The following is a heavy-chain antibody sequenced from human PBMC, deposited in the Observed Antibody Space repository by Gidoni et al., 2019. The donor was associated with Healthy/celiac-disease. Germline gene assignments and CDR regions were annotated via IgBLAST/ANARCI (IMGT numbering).Heavy chain of an antibody. V-gene: IGHV4-39*07. Sequence: QLQLQESGPGLVKPSETLSLTCTVSGGSISSSSYYWGWIRQPPGKGLEWIGSIYYSGSTYYNPSLKSRVTISVDTSKNQFSRKLSSVTAADTAVYYCARVRLTTNYGDYVGYYYYGMDVWGQGTTVTVSS. D-gene: IGHD4-17*01. CDR1: GGSISSSSYY. CDR3: ARVRLTTNYGDYVGYYYYGMDV. CDR2: IYYSGST. J-gene: IGHJ6*02.